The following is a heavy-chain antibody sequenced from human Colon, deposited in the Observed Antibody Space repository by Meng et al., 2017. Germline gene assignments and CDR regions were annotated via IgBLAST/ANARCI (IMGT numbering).Heavy chain of an antibody. CDR3: ARGANEWLWSAPDY. J-gene: IGHJ4*02. CDR2: INTYNGNT. D-gene: IGHD4/OR15-4a*01. CDR1: GYTFTRFG. Sequence: ASVKVSWKTSGYTFTRFGINWVRQAPGQGREWRGWINTYNGNTNFAQKFQGRVTMTTDTSTSTAYMELRSLRSVDTAVYYCARGANEWLWSAPDYWGPGTLVTVSS. V-gene: IGHV1-18*01.